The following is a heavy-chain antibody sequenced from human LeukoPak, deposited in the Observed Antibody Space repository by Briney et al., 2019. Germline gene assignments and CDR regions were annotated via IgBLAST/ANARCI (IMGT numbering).Heavy chain of an antibody. Sequence: GRSLRLSCAASGFTFSSYGMHWVRQAPGKGLEWVAVIWYDGSNKYYADSVKGRFTISRDNSKNTLYLQMYSLRAEDTAVYYCARDGGYCSSTSCYEFDYWGQGTLVTVSS. CDR3: ARDGGYCSSTSCYEFDY. D-gene: IGHD2-2*01. CDR2: IWYDGSNK. V-gene: IGHV3-33*01. J-gene: IGHJ4*02. CDR1: GFTFSSYG.